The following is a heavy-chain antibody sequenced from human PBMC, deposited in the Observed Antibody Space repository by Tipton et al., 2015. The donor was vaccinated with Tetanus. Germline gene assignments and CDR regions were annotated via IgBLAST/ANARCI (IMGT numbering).Heavy chain of an antibody. J-gene: IGHJ4*02. CDR1: GFTVSSNY. Sequence: QLVQSGGGLIQPGESLRLSCAASGFTVSSNYMTWVRQAPGKGLEWVSLIYSGGNTYYADSVKGRFTISRDNSKNTLYLQMTSLRAEDTAVYYCARLYGDSFHAMGYWGQGTLVTVSS. D-gene: IGHD4-17*01. V-gene: IGHV3-53*01. CDR2: IYSGGNT. CDR3: ARLYGDSFHAMGY.